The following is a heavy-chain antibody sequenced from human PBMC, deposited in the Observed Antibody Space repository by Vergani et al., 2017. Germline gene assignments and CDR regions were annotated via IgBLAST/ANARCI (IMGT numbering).Heavy chain of an antibody. CDR1: GFTFSSYV. Sequence: EVQLLESGGGLVKPGGSLRLSCAASGFTFSSYVMSWVRQAPGKGLEWVSAISGSGGSTYYADSVTGRFTISRANSKSTLYLQMNSQRAEDTAVYYCARDFGWLWGDWGQGTLVTVSS. D-gene: IGHD5-18*01. J-gene: IGHJ4*02. V-gene: IGHV3-23*01. CDR2: ISGSGGST. CDR3: ARDFGWLWGD.